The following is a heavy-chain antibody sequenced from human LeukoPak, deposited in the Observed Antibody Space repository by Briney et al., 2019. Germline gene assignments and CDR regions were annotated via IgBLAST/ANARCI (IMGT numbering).Heavy chain of an antibody. Sequence: SETLSLTCTVSGYSISSGYYWGWIRQSPGKGLEWIGSIYHGGSTYYNPSLRSRVIVSVDTSKNHFSLKMSSVTAADTAVYYCARGYCSGGSCSPNYYYMDVWGKGTTVTISS. CDR2: IYHGGST. V-gene: IGHV4-38-2*02. CDR1: GYSISSGYY. D-gene: IGHD2-15*01. J-gene: IGHJ6*03. CDR3: ARGYCSGGSCSPNYYYMDV.